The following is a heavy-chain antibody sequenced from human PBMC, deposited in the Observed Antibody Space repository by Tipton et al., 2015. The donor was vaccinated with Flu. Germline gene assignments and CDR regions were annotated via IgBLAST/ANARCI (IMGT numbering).Heavy chain of an antibody. D-gene: IGHD5-18*01. V-gene: IGHV4-31*03. Sequence: TLSLTCTVSGGSINSGDYYWSWIRQHPGKGLEWIGYIYYSGSTYYNTSLKSRVTISVDTSKNQFSLKLSSVTAADTAVYYCAREGDTARGMAAFDIWGQGTMVTVSS. CDR2: IYYSGST. CDR1: GGSINSGDYY. J-gene: IGHJ3*02. CDR3: AREGDTARGMAAFDI.